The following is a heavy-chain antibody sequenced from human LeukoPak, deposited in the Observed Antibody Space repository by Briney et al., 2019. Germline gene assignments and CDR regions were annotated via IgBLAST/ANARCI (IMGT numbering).Heavy chain of an antibody. V-gene: IGHV3-21*01. CDR3: ARDRAYCGGDCYSAPTEYFQH. CDR1: GFTFSSYS. Sequence: GGSLRLSCAASGFTFSSYSMNWVRQAPGKGLEWVSSISSSSSYLYYADSVKGRFTISRDNAKNSLYLQMNSLRAEDTAVYYCARDRAYCGGDCYSAPTEYFQHWGQGTLVTVSS. J-gene: IGHJ1*01. D-gene: IGHD2-21*02. CDR2: ISSSSSYL.